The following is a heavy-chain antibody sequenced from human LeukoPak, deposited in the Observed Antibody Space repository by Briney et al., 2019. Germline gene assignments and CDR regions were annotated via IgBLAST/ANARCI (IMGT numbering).Heavy chain of an antibody. Sequence: GGSLRLSCTGSGFNFNMFAMNWVRQAPGQGLEWVSGLSRGGGATNYADSVKGRFTISRDKSKNMVFLQMNSLRPEDTAVYYCAKEQRIRHCSEGVCMEGYYFDYWGQGSLVTVSS. CDR3: AKEQRIRHCSEGVCMEGYYFDY. D-gene: IGHD2-8*01. J-gene: IGHJ4*02. CDR2: LSRGGGAT. CDR1: GFNFNMFA. V-gene: IGHV3-23*01.